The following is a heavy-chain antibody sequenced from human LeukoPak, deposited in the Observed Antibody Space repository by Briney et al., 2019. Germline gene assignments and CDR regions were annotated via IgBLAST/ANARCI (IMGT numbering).Heavy chain of an antibody. D-gene: IGHD2-2*01. V-gene: IGHV3-74*01. J-gene: IGHJ4*02. CDR1: GFTFSSYW. CDR3: ARDYCSSTSCLFDY. CDR2: INSDGSST. Sequence: GGSLRLSCAASGFTFSSYWMHWVRQAPGKGLVWVSRINSDGSSTSYADSVKGRFTISRDNSKNTLSLQMNSLKAEDTAVYYCARDYCSSTSCLFDYWGQGTLVTVSS.